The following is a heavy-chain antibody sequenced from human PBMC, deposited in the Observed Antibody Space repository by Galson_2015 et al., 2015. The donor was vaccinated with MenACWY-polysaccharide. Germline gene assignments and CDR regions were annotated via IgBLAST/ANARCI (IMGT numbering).Heavy chain of an antibody. J-gene: IGHJ4*02. CDR3: VKNGYTGSSYGYFDS. D-gene: IGHD1-26*01. CDR2: ISSSGDDK. V-gene: IGHV3-30*18. Sequence: LRLSCAASGFTFSTYAMHWVRPAPGQGLEWMATISSSGDDKYYADSVKGRFTISRDNSNNTLYLEMSSLRAGDTAVYYCVKNGYTGSSYGYFDSWGQGTLGTVSS. CDR1: GFTFSTYA.